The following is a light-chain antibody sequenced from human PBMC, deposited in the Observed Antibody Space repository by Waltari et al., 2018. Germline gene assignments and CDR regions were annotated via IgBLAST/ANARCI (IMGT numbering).Light chain of an antibody. CDR3: SSYAGTNNLV. Sequence: QSALTQPPSASGSPGQSVTISCTGSSSDVGGYNYVSWYQQHPGKAPKLMISAVSERPSGVPDRFSGSKSGNTASLTVSGLQAEDEADYYCSSYAGTNNLVFGGGTKLTVL. J-gene: IGLJ2*01. V-gene: IGLV2-8*01. CDR1: SSDVGGYNY. CDR2: AVS.